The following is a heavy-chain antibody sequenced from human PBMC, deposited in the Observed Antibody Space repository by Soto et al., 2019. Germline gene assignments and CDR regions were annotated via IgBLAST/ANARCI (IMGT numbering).Heavy chain of an antibody. CDR3: ARGDFWSAPPAPRFDY. CDR2: IYYSGST. V-gene: IGHV4-31*03. J-gene: IGHJ4*02. D-gene: IGHD3-3*01. Sequence: SETLSLTCTVSGGSISSGGYYWSWIRQHPGKGLEWIGYIYYSGSTYYNPSLKSRVTISVDTSKNQFSLKLSSVTAADTAVYYCARGDFWSAPPAPRFDYWGQGTLVTVSS. CDR1: GGSISSGGYY.